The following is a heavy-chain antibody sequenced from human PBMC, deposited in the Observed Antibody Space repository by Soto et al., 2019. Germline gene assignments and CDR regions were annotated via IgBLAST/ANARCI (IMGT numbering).Heavy chain of an antibody. CDR3: ARDPHPMDYGDYEYYYYYGMDV. CDR1: GGTFSSYA. V-gene: IGHV1-69*13. D-gene: IGHD4-17*01. J-gene: IGHJ6*02. Sequence: SVKVSCKASGGTFSSYAISWVRQAPGQELEWMGGIIPILGTANYAQKFQGRVTITADEFTSTAYMELSSLRSEDTAVYYCARDPHPMDYGDYEYYYYYGMDVWGQGTTVTVSS. CDR2: IIPILGTA.